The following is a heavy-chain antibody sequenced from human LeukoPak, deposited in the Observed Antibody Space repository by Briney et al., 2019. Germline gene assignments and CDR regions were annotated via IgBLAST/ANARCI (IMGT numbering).Heavy chain of an antibody. CDR3: AKAGCSSTGCYTNY. CDR1: GFAFDTYA. D-gene: IGHD2-2*02. CDR2: ISYDGSNK. Sequence: GGSLRLSCAASGFAFDTYAMHWVRQAPGKGLEWVAVISYDGSNKYYPDSVKGRFSISRDSSKNTLYLQMNSLRAEETALYYCAKAGCSSTGCYTNYWGQGTLVTVSS. V-gene: IGHV3-30*18. J-gene: IGHJ4*02.